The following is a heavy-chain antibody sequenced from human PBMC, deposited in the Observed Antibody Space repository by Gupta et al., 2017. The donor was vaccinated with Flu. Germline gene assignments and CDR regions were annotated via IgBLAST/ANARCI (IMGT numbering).Heavy chain of an antibody. Sequence: INWVRQTPGQGLEWMGWMNPNSGNTGYAQNLQGRVTMTRNTSTSTAYMQLSGLRSEDTAIYYCARGRDINLDLSGTEKLTNWGQGTLVTVSS. CDR3: ARGRDINLDLSGTEKLTN. CDR2: MNPNSGNT. D-gene: IGHD1-20*01. J-gene: IGHJ4*02. V-gene: IGHV1-8*01.